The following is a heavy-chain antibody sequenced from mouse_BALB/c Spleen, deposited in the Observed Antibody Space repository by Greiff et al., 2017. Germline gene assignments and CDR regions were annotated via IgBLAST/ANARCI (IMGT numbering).Heavy chain of an antibody. J-gene: IGHJ2*01. Sequence: QVQLQQPGAELVKPGTSVKLSCKASGYNFTSYWINWVKLRPGQGLELIGDIYPGSGSTNYNEKFKSKATLTVDTSSSTAYMQLSSLASEDSALYYCARAVVPYFDYWGQGTTLTVSS. V-gene: IGHV1-55*01. CDR3: ARAVVPYFDY. CDR1: GYNFTSYW. D-gene: IGHD1-1*01. CDR2: IYPGSGST.